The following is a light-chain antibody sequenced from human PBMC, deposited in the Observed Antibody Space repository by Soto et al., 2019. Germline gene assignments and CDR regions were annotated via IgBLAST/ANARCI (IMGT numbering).Light chain of an antibody. CDR2: GAS. V-gene: IGKV3-20*01. J-gene: IGKJ5*01. CDR1: QSVSSSY. Sequence: EMVLTQSPGTLSLSPGERATLSCRASQSVSSSYLAWYQQKPGQAPRLLIYGASSRATGIPDRFSGSGSGTEFTLTISRLEPEDFAVYYCQQYGRSPPITFGQGRRLEI. CDR3: QQYGRSPPIT.